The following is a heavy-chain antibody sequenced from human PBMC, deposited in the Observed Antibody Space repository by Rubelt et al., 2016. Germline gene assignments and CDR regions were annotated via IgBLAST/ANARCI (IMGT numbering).Heavy chain of an antibody. V-gene: IGHV4-61*05. CDR3: ARDKGGISLFDY. J-gene: IGHJ4*02. D-gene: IGHD1-26*01. CDR2: IYYSGST. CDR1: GASIGDTRFH. Sequence: QLQLQESGPGLVRPSETLSLTCTVSGASIGDTRFHWGWIRQPPGKGLEWIGYIYYSGSTNYSPSLKSRVTISVDTSKNQFSLKLSSVTAADTAVYYCARDKGGISLFDYWGQGALVTVTS.